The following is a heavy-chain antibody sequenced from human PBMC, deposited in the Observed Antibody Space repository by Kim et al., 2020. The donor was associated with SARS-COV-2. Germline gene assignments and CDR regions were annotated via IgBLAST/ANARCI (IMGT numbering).Heavy chain of an antibody. Sequence: ASVKVSCKASGYTFTSYYMHWVRQAPGQGLEWMGIINPSGGSTSYAQKFQGRVTMTRDTSTSTVNMEVSSLRSEDTAVYYCARDGRTSPNDYSPWFDPWGQGTLVTVSS. CDR1: GYTFTSYY. D-gene: IGHD4-4*01. J-gene: IGHJ5*02. CDR2: INPSGGST. V-gene: IGHV1-46*01. CDR3: ARDGRTSPNDYSPWFDP.